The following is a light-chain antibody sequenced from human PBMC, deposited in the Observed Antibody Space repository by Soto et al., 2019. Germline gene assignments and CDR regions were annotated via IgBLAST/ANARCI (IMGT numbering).Light chain of an antibody. J-gene: IGKJ2*01. CDR2: KAS. CDR1: QSISYY. V-gene: IGKV1-5*03. CDR3: QQHNSYSST. Sequence: DVQMTQSPSTLSASVGDTVTITCRASQSISYYVAWFQQKPGKAPKLLIYKASSLESGVPSRFSGRGSGTEFTLTISSLQPEDSATYYCQQHNSYSSTFGQGTKLEIK.